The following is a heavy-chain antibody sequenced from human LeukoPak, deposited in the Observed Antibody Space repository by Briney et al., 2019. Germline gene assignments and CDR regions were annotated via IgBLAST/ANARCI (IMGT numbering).Heavy chain of an antibody. D-gene: IGHD6-25*01. CDR2: INPNSGGT. V-gene: IGHV1-2*02. CDR1: GYTFTGYY. J-gene: IGHJ2*01. Sequence: GASVKVSCKASGYTFTGYYIHWVRQAPGQGLEWMGWINPNSGGTKYAQKFQGRVTMTRDTSISTAYMGLSRLRSDDTAVYYCARGGGSGYFDLWGRGTLVTVSS. CDR3: ARGGGSGYFDL.